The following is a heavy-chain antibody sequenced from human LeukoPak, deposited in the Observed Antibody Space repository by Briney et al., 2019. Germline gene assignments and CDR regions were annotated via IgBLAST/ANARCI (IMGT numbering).Heavy chain of an antibody. CDR1: GGSITNNY. CDR3: ARDSGSGSYIFDY. J-gene: IGHJ4*02. Sequence: SETLSLTCTVSGGSITNNYWSWIRRPAGKGLEWIGRFYTSGSPNYNPSLRSGVTMSVDTSKKQFFLKLTSVTAADTAVYYCARDSGSGSYIFDYWGQGILVTVSS. D-gene: IGHD3-10*01. CDR2: FYTSGSP. V-gene: IGHV4-4*07.